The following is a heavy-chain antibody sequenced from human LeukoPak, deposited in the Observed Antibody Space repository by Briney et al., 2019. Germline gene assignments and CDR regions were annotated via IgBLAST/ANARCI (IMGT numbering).Heavy chain of an antibody. D-gene: IGHD3-3*01. CDR1: GGSISSYY. J-gene: IGHJ4*02. V-gene: IGHV4-59*12. Sequence: PSETLSLTCTVSGGSISSYYWSWIRQPPGKGLEWIGYIYYSGSTNYNPSLKSRVTISLDTSKNQFSLKLSSVTAADTAVYYCASLVYDFWSGYSMPWGQGTLVTVSS. CDR3: ASLVYDFWSGYSMP. CDR2: IYYSGST.